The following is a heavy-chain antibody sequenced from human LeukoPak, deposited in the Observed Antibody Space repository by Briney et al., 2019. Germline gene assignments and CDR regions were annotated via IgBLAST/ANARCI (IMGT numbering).Heavy chain of an antibody. V-gene: IGHV4-39*01. Sequence: SETLSLTCSVSGGSTSSNVYYWGWIRQPPGKDLEWIGSIYYSGTTYYNPSLKSRVTISIDTSKNQFSLKLSSVTAADTAVFYCARCTYDYDSGTYYFYNWFDPWGQGTLVTVSS. J-gene: IGHJ5*02. D-gene: IGHD3-10*01. CDR2: IYYSGTT. CDR3: ARCTYDYDSGTYYFYNWFDP. CDR1: GGSTSSNVYY.